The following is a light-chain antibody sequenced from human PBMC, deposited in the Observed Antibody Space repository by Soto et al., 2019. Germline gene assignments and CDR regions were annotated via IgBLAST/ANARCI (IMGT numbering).Light chain of an antibody. V-gene: IGLV2-14*01. J-gene: IGLJ1*01. CDR1: SSDVGAYNY. Sequence: QSALTLPASVSGSPGQSITISCTGTSSDVGAYNYGSWYQQHPGKAPQLMIYEVNNRPSGVSDRFSGSKSGNTASLTISGLQAEDDADYYCGSHTSTGTLVFGTGTTVTVL. CDR3: GSHTSTGTLV. CDR2: EVN.